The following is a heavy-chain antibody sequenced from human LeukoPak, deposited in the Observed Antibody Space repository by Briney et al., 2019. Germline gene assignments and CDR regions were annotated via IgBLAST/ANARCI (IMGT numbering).Heavy chain of an antibody. V-gene: IGHV5-51*01. CDR2: IYPGDSDT. CDR3: ARESYDFWSGYYPSYFDY. J-gene: IGHJ4*02. Sequence: NRGESLKISCKGSGYSFTSYWIGWVRQMPGKGLEWMGIIYPGDSDTRYSPSFQGQVTISADKSISTAYLQWSSLKASDTAMYYCARESYDFWSGYYPSYFDYWGQGTLVTVSS. D-gene: IGHD3-3*01. CDR1: GYSFTSYW.